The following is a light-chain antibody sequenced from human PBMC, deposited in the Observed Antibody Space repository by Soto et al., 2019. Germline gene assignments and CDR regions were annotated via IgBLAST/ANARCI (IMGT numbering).Light chain of an antibody. J-gene: IGKJ4*01. CDR3: QQRSIPLT. CDR1: QSLSTY. Sequence: EIVLTQSPATLSLSPGERATLSCRASQSLSTYLAWYQQKPGQAPRLLIYDASNRATGIPARFSGSGSGTDFTLTISSLEPEDFAVYYCQQRSIPLTFGGGTKVDIK. V-gene: IGKV3-11*01. CDR2: DAS.